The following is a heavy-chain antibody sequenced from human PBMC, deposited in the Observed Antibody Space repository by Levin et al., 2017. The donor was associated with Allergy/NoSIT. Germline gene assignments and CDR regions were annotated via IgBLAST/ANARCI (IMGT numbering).Heavy chain of an antibody. D-gene: IGHD3-22*01. Sequence: VSGPTLVKPTQTLTLTCSFSGFSLNTTGVGVGWLRQPPGKAPQWLALIYWDDDKRYSPRLQTRLTVTKDASKNQVVLTMTDVDPLDTATSYCAHQRTTVDGYCDSPPCHQQYDYWGQGSLITVSS. V-gene: IGHV2-5*02. CDR1: GFSLNTTGVG. J-gene: IGHJ4*02. CDR2: IYWDDDK. CDR3: AHQRTTVDGYCDSPPCHQQYDY.